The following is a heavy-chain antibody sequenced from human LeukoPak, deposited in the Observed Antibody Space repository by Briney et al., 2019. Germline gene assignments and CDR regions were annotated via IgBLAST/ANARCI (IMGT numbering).Heavy chain of an antibody. D-gene: IGHD3-9*01. CDR2: ISYSGST. J-gene: IGHJ4*02. Sequence: SETLSLTCTVSGGSISNYYWSWIRQPPGKRLEWIGYISYSGSTNYNPSLKSRVTISLDTSKNQFSLKLTSVTAADTAVYYCARLPRDFDWLSQDYWGQGTLVTVSS. CDR3: ARLPRDFDWLSQDY. CDR1: GGSISNYY. V-gene: IGHV4-59*01.